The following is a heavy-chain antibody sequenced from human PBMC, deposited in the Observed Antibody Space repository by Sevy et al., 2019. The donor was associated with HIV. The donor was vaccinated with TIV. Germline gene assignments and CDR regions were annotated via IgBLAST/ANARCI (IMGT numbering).Heavy chain of an antibody. V-gene: IGHV4-59*01. D-gene: IGHD5-12*01. CDR1: GGPISSYY. CDR2: IHYSGST. J-gene: IGHJ5*02. CDR3: ARAPPVRSGDDSLNWFDP. Sequence: SENLSLTCTVSGGPISSYYWSWIRQPPGKKLEWIGYIHYSGSTKYNPSLNSRVTMSVDTSKNQFSLKLTSVTAADTAVYYCARAPPVRSGDDSLNWFDPWGQGTLVTVSS.